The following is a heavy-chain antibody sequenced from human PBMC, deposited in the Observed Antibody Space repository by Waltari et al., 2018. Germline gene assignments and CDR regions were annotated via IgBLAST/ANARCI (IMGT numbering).Heavy chain of an antibody. Sequence: VQLLESGGGLVQPGGSLRLSCAASGFTFSSYGMHWVREAPGEGLEWVEFIRYDGSNKYYADSVKGRFTISRDNSKNTLYLQMNSLRAEDTAVYYCAKGDRSPYYFDYWGQGTLVTVSS. V-gene: IGHV3-30*02. CDR2: IRYDGSNK. CDR1: GFTFSSYG. J-gene: IGHJ4*02. D-gene: IGHD2-21*02. CDR3: AKGDRSPYYFDY.